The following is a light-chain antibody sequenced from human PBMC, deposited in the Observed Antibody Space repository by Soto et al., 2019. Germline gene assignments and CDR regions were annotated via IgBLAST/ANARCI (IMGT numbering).Light chain of an antibody. V-gene: IGKV1-5*03. CDR3: QQYGRFLT. CDR2: RAS. CDR1: LPISNY. J-gene: IGKJ2*01. Sequence: DIQMTQSPSSLSASVGDRVTITCRASLPISNYLAWYQQKPGKAPNLLIYRASNLESGVPSRFSGSGSGTDFTLAISSLQPDDFATYYCQQYGRFLTFGQGTKVELK.